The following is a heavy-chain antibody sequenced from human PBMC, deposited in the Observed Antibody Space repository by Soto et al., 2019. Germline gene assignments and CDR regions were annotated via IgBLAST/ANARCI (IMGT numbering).Heavy chain of an antibody. CDR1: GDYISSSSYY. CDR2: IYYSGST. V-gene: IGHV4-39*01. D-gene: IGHD3-9*01. Sequence: PSETLSLTCTVSGDYISSSSYYWDWIRQPPGKGLEWIGSIYYSGSTYYNPSLKSRVTISVDTSKNQFSLNVRSVTAADTAVYYCARHEGSYYDILTGYYIGAFDIWGQGTMVT. CDR3: ARHEGSYYDILTGYYIGAFDI. J-gene: IGHJ3*02.